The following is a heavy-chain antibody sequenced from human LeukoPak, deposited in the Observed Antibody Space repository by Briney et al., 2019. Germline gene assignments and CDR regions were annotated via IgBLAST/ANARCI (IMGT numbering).Heavy chain of an antibody. D-gene: IGHD1-26*01. Sequence: PGGSLRLSCAASEFTFSSYAMYWVRQAPGKGLEWVAVISYDGSNKYYADSVKGRFTISRDNSKNTLYLQMNSLRAEDTAVYYCARGAYSGSYSDYWGQGTLVTVSS. CDR1: EFTFSSYA. V-gene: IGHV3-30-3*01. CDR3: ARGAYSGSYSDY. J-gene: IGHJ4*02. CDR2: ISYDGSNK.